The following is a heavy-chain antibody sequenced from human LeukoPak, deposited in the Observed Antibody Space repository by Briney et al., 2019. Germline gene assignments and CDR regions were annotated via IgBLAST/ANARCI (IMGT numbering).Heavy chain of an antibody. D-gene: IGHD3-22*01. J-gene: IGHJ4*02. CDR3: AKDTKSYYGSSGSCFDY. CDR1: GFTFDDYA. Sequence: SLRVFCAASGFTFDDYAMHWVRQAPGKGLEWVSGISWNSGSIGYADSVKGRFTISRDNPKNSLYLQMNSLRAEDMALYYCAKDTKSYYGSSGSCFDYWGQGTLVTVSS. CDR2: ISWNSGSI. V-gene: IGHV3-9*03.